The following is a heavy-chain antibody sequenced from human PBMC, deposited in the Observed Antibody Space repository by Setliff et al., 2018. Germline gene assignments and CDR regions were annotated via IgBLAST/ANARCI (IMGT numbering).Heavy chain of an antibody. CDR3: ARLRKDYGDYYYFDY. D-gene: IGHD4-17*01. J-gene: IGHJ4*02. Sequence: PGGSLRLSCAASGFIFSTYWMSWVRQAPGKGLEWVANIKQDGSDKYYVDSVKGRFTISRDNAKNSLYLQMNSLRAEDTAVYYCARLRKDYGDYYYFDYWGQGTQVTVSS. CDR1: GFIFSTYW. CDR2: IKQDGSDK. V-gene: IGHV3-7*01.